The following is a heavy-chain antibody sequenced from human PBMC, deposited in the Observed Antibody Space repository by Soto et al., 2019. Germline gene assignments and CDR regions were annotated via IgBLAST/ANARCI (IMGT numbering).Heavy chain of an antibody. CDR3: ARIRVRSWGVLVGWYFDH. J-gene: IGHJ2*01. CDR1: GFTFSSYW. CDR2: IKQDGSEK. V-gene: IGHV3-7*03. D-gene: IGHD6-13*01. Sequence: GGSLRLSCAASGFTFSSYWMSWVRQAPGKGLEWVANIKQDGSEKYYVDSVKGRFTISRDNAKNSLYLQMNSLRAEDTAVYYCARIRVRSWGVLVGWYFDHWGRGTLVTVSS.